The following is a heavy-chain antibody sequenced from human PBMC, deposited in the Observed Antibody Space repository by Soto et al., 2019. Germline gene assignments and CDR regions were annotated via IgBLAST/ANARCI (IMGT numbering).Heavy chain of an antibody. CDR2: ISAYNGNT. CDR3: ARDPLEYSSSRWFDP. V-gene: IGHV1-18*01. D-gene: IGHD6-6*01. Sequence: GASLKVSCKASGYTFTSYGISWVRQAPGQGLEWMGWISAYNGNTNYAQKLQGRVTMTTDTSTSTAYMELRSLRSDDTAVYYCARDPLEYSSSRWFDPWGQGTLVTVSS. CDR1: GYTFTSYG. J-gene: IGHJ5*02.